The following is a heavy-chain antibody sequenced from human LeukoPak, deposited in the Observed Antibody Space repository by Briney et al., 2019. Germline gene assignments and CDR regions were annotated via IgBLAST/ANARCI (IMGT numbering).Heavy chain of an antibody. V-gene: IGHV4-4*07. J-gene: IGHJ5*02. CDR3: ARDRAARGGFLEWLPALGSNWFDP. CDR2: IYTSGST. D-gene: IGHD3-3*01. Sequence: SETLSLICTVSGGSISSFYWSWIRQPAGKGLEWIGRIYTSGSTNYNPSLKSRVTMSVDTSKNQFSLNLSSVTAADTAVYYCARDRAARGGFLEWLPALGSNWFDPWGQGTLVTVSS. CDR1: GGSISSFY.